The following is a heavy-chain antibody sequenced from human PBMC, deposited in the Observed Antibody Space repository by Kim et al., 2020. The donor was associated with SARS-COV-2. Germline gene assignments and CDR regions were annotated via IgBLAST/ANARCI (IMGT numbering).Heavy chain of an antibody. D-gene: IGHD3-10*01. J-gene: IGHJ4*02. CDR3: ARRGSRVPGVVNF. CDR2: ISSSSSVI. V-gene: IGHV3-48*02. CDR1: GFSFSSYN. Sequence: GGSLRLSCAASGFSFSSYNMNWVRQAPGKGLEWVSYISSSSSVIYYADSVKGRFTISRDNGKNSLDLQMNSLRDEDTAVYYCARRGSRVPGVVNFWGQGTLVTVSS.